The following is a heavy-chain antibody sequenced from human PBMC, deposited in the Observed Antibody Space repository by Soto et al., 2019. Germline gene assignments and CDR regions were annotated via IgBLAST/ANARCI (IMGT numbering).Heavy chain of an antibody. Sequence: SETLSLTRRISGGSISNDYWTWIRQPPGKGLEWIGYIYKGGSTNYNPSLKSRVTISVDTSKNQFSLKLSSVTAADTAVYYCARVRGRLLRFDPWGQGTLVTVSS. CDR3: ARVRGRLLRFDP. D-gene: IGHD2-15*01. J-gene: IGHJ5*02. CDR1: GGSISNDY. V-gene: IGHV4-4*09. CDR2: IYKGGST.